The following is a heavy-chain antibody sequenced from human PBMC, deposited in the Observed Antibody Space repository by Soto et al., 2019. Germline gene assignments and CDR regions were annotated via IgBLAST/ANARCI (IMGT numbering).Heavy chain of an antibody. CDR2: IYPGDSDT. J-gene: IGHJ6*02. Sequence: GESLKISCKGSGYSFTSYWIGWVRQMPGKGLEWMGIIYPGDSDTRYSPSFQGQVTISADKSISTAYLQWSSLKASDTAMYYCARNVRWLRLTHYYYGMDVWGQGTTVTVSS. D-gene: IGHD5-12*01. CDR3: ARNVRWLRLTHYYYGMDV. V-gene: IGHV5-51*01. CDR1: GYSFTSYW.